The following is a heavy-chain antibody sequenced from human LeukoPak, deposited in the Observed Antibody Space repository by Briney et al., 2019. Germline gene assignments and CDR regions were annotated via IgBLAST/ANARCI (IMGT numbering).Heavy chain of an antibody. V-gene: IGHV3-23*01. CDR2: ISGSGGST. CDR3: ASYCSSTSCYYYYYYGMDV. D-gene: IGHD2-2*01. J-gene: IGHJ6*02. CDR1: GFTFSSYA. Sequence: PGGSLRLSCAASGFTFSSYAMSWVRQAPGKGLEWVSAISGSGGSTYYADSVKGRFTISRDNSKNTLYLQMHSLRAEDTAVYYCASYCSSTSCYYYYYYGMDVWGQGTTVTVSS.